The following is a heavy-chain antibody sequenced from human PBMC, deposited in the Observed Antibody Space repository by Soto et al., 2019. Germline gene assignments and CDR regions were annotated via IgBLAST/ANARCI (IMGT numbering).Heavy chain of an antibody. CDR2: ISHSGPS. CDR3: ARVVLSITRGAFDA. Sequence: QVQLQESGPGLVKPSGTLSLTCAVSGGSISSSHWWTWVRQSPGKGLEYIGEISHSGPSNSNPSLKRRVTISVDSSKTHFSPTLTSVTAAATAVYYGARVVLSITRGAFDAWGQGTLVIVSS. J-gene: IGHJ3*01. D-gene: IGHD1-20*01. CDR1: GGSISSSHW. V-gene: IGHV4-4*02.